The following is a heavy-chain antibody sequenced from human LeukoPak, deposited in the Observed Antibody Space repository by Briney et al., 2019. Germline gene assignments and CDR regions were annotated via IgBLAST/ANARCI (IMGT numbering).Heavy chain of an antibody. CDR1: GFTFSSYG. J-gene: IGHJ4*02. V-gene: IGHV3-9*01. Sequence: PGGSLRLSCAASGFTFSSYGMHWVRQAPGKGLEWVSGISWNSGSIGYADSVKGRFTISRDNAKNSLYLQMNSLRAEDTALYYCAKGRTTVTTAQFDYWGQGTLVTVSS. CDR2: ISWNSGSI. D-gene: IGHD4-17*01. CDR3: AKGRTTVTTAQFDY.